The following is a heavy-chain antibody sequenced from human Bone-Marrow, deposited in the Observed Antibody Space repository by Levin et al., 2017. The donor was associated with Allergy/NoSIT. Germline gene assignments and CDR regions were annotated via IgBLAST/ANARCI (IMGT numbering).Heavy chain of an antibody. CDR3: ARDRNYYDSTPLDY. J-gene: IGHJ4*02. Sequence: GGSLRLSCAASGFTFSSYAMHWVRQAPGKGLEWVAVISYDGSNKYYADSVKGRFTISRDNSKNTLYLQMNSLRAEDTAVYYCARDRNYYDSTPLDYWGQGTLVTVSS. V-gene: IGHV3-30-3*01. D-gene: IGHD3-22*01. CDR2: ISYDGSNK. CDR1: GFTFSSYA.